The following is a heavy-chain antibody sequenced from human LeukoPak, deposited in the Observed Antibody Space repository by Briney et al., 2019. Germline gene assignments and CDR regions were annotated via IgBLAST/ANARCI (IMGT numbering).Heavy chain of an antibody. CDR3: ASQPWCSGGSCYYYYYMDV. D-gene: IGHD2-15*01. V-gene: IGHV4-38-2*02. J-gene: IGHJ6*03. CDR2: IYHSGST. Sequence: SETLSLTCTVSGYSISSGYYWGWIRQPPGKWLEWIGSIYHSGSTYYNPSLKSRVTISVDTSKNQFSLKLSSVTAADTAVYYCASQPWCSGGSCYYYYYMDVWGKGTTVIISS. CDR1: GYSISSGYY.